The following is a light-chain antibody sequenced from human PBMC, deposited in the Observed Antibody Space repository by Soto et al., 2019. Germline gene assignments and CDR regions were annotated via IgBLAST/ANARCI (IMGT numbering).Light chain of an antibody. V-gene: IGLV2-8*02. CDR1: SSDVGAYDY. CDR2: EIN. Sequence: TQPASTSSSPGQAVTLSFPGTSSDVGAYDYVSCYQQHPGKAPNLMIYEINKRPSGVPDRFSGSKSGNTASLTVSGLQAEDEADYYCSSFAGSNNFPYVFGTGTKVTVL. J-gene: IGLJ1*01. CDR3: SSFAGSNNFPYV.